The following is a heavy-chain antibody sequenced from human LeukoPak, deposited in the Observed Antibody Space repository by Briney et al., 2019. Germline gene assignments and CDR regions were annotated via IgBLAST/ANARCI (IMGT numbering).Heavy chain of an antibody. CDR3: ARAFSHPRSPKFFDD. V-gene: IGHV3-48*02. Sequence: PGGSLRLSCAASGFTFKTYNMNWVRQAQGKGREGFSCISSGGDTSYSADSVKGRFIISRDNAKNSLFLQMNSLRDEDTAVYFCARAFSHPRSPKFFDDWGQGTLVTVSS. D-gene: IGHD3-3*02. CDR1: GFTFKTYN. J-gene: IGHJ4*02. CDR2: ISSGGDTS.